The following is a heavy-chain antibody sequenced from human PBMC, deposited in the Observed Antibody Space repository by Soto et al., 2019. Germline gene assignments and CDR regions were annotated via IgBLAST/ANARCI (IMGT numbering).Heavy chain of an antibody. CDR2: ISSSSYI. J-gene: IGHJ6*02. CDR3: ARGMVAAYYYYYGMDV. Sequence: GGSLRLSCAASGFTFSSYSMNWVRQAPGKGLEWVSSISSSSYIYYADSVKGRFTISRDNAKNSLYLQMNSLRAEDTAVYYCARGMVAAYYYYYGMDVWGQGTTVTVSS. V-gene: IGHV3-21*01. D-gene: IGHD2-15*01. CDR1: GFTFSSYS.